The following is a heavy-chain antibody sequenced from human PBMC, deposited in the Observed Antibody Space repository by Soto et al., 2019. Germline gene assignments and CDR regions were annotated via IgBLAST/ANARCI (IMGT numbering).Heavy chain of an antibody. Sequence: QVQLQESGPGLVKPSKTLSLTCTVSGGSISSYYWSWIRQPPGKGLEWIGYIYYSGSTNYNPSLKSRVTISVDTSKNQFSLKLSSVTAADTAVYYCARGSSRFDPWGQGTLVTVSS. D-gene: IGHD2-15*01. CDR2: IYYSGST. V-gene: IGHV4-59*01. J-gene: IGHJ5*02. CDR3: ARGSSRFDP. CDR1: GGSISSYY.